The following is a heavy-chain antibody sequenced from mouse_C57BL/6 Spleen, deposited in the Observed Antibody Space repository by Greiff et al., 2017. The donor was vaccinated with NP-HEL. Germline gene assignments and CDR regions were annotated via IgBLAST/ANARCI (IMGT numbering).Heavy chain of an antibody. V-gene: IGHV1-50*01. CDR2: IDPSDSYT. CDR3: ARITTVVALDY. J-gene: IGHJ2*01. CDR1: GYTFTSYW. Sequence: VQLQQPGAELVKPGASVKLSFKASGYTFTSYWMQWVKQRPGQGLEWIGEIDPSDSYTNYNQKFKGKATLTVDTSSSTAYMQLSSLTSEDSAVYYCARITTVVALDYWGQGTTLTVSS. D-gene: IGHD1-1*01.